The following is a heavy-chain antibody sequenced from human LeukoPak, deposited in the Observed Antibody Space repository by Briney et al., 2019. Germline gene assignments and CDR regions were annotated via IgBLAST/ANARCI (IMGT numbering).Heavy chain of an antibody. CDR3: ARDKSLYLYGSGSYKVYYYGMDV. J-gene: IGHJ6*02. CDR1: GGSFSGYY. Sequence: SETLSLTCAVYGGSFSGYYWSWIRQPPGKGLEWIGEINHSGSTNYNPSLKSRVTISVDTSKNQFSLKLSSVTAADTAVYYCARDKSLYLYGSGSYKVYYYGMDVWGQGTTVTVSS. V-gene: IGHV4-34*01. D-gene: IGHD3-10*01. CDR2: INHSGST.